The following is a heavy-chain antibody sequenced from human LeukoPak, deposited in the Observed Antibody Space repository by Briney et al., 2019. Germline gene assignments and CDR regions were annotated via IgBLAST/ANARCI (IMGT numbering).Heavy chain of an antibody. D-gene: IGHD3-10*01. CDR1: GGSFSGYY. J-gene: IGHJ6*03. Sequence: SETLSLTCAVYGGSFSGYYWGWIRQPPGKGLEWLGSIFYSGSTYYNPSLKSRVTISVDTSKNQFSLKLSSVTAADTAVYYCARRLGRKFGERFYYYHYMDVWGKGTTVTISS. CDR3: ARRLGRKFGERFYYYHYMDV. CDR2: IFYSGST. V-gene: IGHV4-34*12.